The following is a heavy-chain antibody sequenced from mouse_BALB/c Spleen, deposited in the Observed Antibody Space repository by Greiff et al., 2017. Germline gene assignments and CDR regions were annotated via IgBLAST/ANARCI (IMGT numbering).Heavy chain of an antibody. V-gene: IGHV1-5*01. CDR3: TRDDSAWFAY. J-gene: IGHJ3*01. CDR2: IYPGNSDA. CDR1: GYTFTSYW. D-gene: IGHD2-4*01. Sequence: VQLQQSGTVLARPGASVKMSCKASGYTFTSYWMHWVKQRPGQGLEWIGAIYPGNSDASYNQKFKGKAKLTAVTSTSTAYMELSSLTNEDSAVYYCTRDDSAWFAYWGQGTLVTVSA.